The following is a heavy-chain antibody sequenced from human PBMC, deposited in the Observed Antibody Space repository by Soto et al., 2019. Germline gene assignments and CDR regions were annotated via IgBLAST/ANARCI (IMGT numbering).Heavy chain of an antibody. D-gene: IGHD6-13*01. CDR1: GYPFTSYA. Sequence: GASVKVSCKASGYPFTSYAMHWVRQAPGQRLEWMGWINAGNGNTKYSQKFQGRVTITRDTSASTAYMELSSLRSEDTAVYYCARDEGPGYSSSCYGYWGQGTLVTVSS. J-gene: IGHJ4*02. CDR2: INAGNGNT. V-gene: IGHV1-3*01. CDR3: ARDEGPGYSSSCYGY.